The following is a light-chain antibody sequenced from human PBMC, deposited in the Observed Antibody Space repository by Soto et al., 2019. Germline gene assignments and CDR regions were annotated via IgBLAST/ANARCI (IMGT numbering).Light chain of an antibody. CDR3: QQRSNWPPT. Sequence: EIVLTQSPATLSLSPGDRAILSCRASQSVSSYLAWYQQKPGQAPRLLIYDASNRATGIPARFSGSGSGTDFTLTISSLEPEDFAIYYCQQRSNWPPTFGQGTKLEIK. CDR2: DAS. J-gene: IGKJ2*01. V-gene: IGKV3-11*01. CDR1: QSVSSY.